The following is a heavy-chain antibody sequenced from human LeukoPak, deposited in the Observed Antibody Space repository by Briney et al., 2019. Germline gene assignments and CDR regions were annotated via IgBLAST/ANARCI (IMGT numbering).Heavy chain of an antibody. J-gene: IGHJ5*02. CDR1: GYTFTSYG. V-gene: IGHV1-18*01. D-gene: IGHD2-15*01. Sequence: GAPVKVSCKASGYTFTSYGISWVRQAPGQGLEWMGWISAYNGNTNYAQKLQGRVTMTTDTSTSTAYMELRSLRSDDTAVYYCARAPHCSGGSCYSSWFDPWGQGTLVTVSS. CDR3: ARAPHCSGGSCYSSWFDP. CDR2: ISAYNGNT.